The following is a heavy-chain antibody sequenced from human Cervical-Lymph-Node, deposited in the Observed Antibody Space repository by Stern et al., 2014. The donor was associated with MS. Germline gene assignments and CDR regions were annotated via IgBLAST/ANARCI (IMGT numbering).Heavy chain of an antibody. CDR1: GESIAGYY. CDR2: IYYSGYT. D-gene: IGHD1-26*01. Sequence: QVQLQESGPGLVKPSETLSLTCTVSGESIAGYYWNWIRQPPGKGLEWIGDIYYSGYTTYNPSLKSRVPISLDTSKSHFSLKLTSVTAPDTAIYYCARQKWDRDTYFEYWGQGSLVTVSS. J-gene: IGHJ4*02. V-gene: IGHV4-59*08. CDR3: ARQKWDRDTYFEY.